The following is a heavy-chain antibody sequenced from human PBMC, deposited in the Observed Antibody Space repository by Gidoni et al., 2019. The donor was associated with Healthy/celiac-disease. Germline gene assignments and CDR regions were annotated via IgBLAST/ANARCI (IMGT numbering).Heavy chain of an antibody. CDR1: GFTFSSYA. D-gene: IGHD2-21*01. Sequence: EVQLLESGGGLVQPGGSLRLSCAASGFTFSSYAMSWVRQAPGKGREWVSAISGSGGSTYYADSVKGRFTISRDNSKNTLYLQMNSLRAEDTAVYYCAKDPTPYPYYGMDVWGQGTTVTVSS. V-gene: IGHV3-23*01. CDR3: AKDPTPYPYYGMDV. CDR2: ISGSGGST. J-gene: IGHJ6*02.